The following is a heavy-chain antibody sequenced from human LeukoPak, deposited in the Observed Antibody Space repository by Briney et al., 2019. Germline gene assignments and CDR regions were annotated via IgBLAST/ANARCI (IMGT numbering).Heavy chain of an antibody. CDR2: IYYSGST. J-gene: IGHJ4*02. CDR3: ARRHSNYFFDY. V-gene: IGHV4-30-4*08. Sequence: SQTLSLTCTVSSGSISSGDYYWSWIRQPPGKGLEWIGYIYYSGSTHYNPSLKSRVTISVDTSKNQFSLKLSSVTAADTAVYYCARRHSNYFFDYWGQGTLVTVSS. CDR1: SGSISSGDYY. D-gene: IGHD4-11*01.